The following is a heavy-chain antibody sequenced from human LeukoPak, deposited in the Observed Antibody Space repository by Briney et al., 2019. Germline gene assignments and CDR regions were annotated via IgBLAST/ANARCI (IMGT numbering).Heavy chain of an antibody. D-gene: IGHD6-19*01. V-gene: IGHV1-2*02. Sequence: ASVKVSCKASGYTFTGYYMHWVRQAPGQGLEWMGWINPNSGGTSYAQKFQGRVTMTRDTSISTAYMELSRLRSDDTAVYYCARELELMWLVRLRWSAFDIWGQGTMVTVSS. CDR3: ARELELMWLVRLRWSAFDI. J-gene: IGHJ3*02. CDR2: INPNSGGT. CDR1: GYTFTGYY.